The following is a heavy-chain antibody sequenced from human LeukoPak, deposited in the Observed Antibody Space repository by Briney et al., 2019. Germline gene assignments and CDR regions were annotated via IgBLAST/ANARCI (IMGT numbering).Heavy chain of an antibody. V-gene: IGHV1-2*02. Sequence: ASVKVSCEASGYTFTGYYMHWVRQAPGQGLEWMGWINPNSGGTNYAQKFQGRVTMTRDTSISTAYMELSRLRSDDTAVYYCARSDFWSGYYTTVDYWGQGTLVTVSS. CDR2: INPNSGGT. D-gene: IGHD3-3*01. CDR1: GYTFTGYY. CDR3: ARSDFWSGYYTTVDY. J-gene: IGHJ4*02.